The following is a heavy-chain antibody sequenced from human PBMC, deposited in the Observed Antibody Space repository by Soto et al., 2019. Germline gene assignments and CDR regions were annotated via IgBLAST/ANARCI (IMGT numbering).Heavy chain of an antibody. CDR2: IWYDGSKT. V-gene: IGHV3-33*01. J-gene: IGHJ4*02. D-gene: IGHD3-10*01. Sequence: VQLVESGGGVVQPGTSLRLSCTASGFTFSNYGMHWVRQAPDKGLEWVAIIWYDGSKTYYADSVKGRFTISRDNSRNTVYLQMNSLRAEDTAVYYCAYGSGSFRNPDYWGQGTLVTVSS. CDR1: GFTFSNYG. CDR3: AYGSGSFRNPDY.